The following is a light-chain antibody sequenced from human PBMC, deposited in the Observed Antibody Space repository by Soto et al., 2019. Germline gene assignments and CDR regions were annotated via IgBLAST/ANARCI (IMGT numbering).Light chain of an antibody. CDR2: DAS. CDR1: QSVSSY. J-gene: IGKJ5*01. V-gene: IGKV3-11*01. CDR3: QQYNRWPPYT. Sequence: EIVMTQSPATLSVSRGERAALSCRASQSVSSYLAWYQQKPGQAPRLLIYDASNRATGIPARFSGSGSGTDFTLTISSLEPEDFAVYYCQQYNRWPPYTFGQGTRLEIK.